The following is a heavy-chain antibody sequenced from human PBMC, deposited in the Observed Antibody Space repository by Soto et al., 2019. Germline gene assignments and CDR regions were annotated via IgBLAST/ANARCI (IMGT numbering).Heavy chain of an antibody. CDR2: IIPISGTT. D-gene: IGHD2-8*01. J-gene: IGHJ6*02. CDR1: GDVFRSYG. V-gene: IGHV1-69*13. Sequence: SVKVSCKASGDVFRSYGINWVRQAPGQGLEWMGGIIPISGTTNYAQKFQGRVAITADESTDTVYMELSRLRSEDTAVYFCARVRCFNGLCHTADYGMDVWGQGTTVTVSS. CDR3: ARVRCFNGLCHTADYGMDV.